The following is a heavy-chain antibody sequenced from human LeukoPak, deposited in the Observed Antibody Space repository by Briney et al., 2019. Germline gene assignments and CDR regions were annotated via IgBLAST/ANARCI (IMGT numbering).Heavy chain of an antibody. Sequence: LKISCKCSGFSFPSYWIGWVRPMPRKGLDGMDFIYPCDSDTRYSPSFQGQVPISADKSIITAYLQWSSLKASDTAMYDCARNRGSWFFGPQRQKLNAFDIWGQGTMVTVSS. V-gene: IGHV5-51*01. CDR2: IYPCDSDT. CDR3: ARNRGSWFFGPQRQKLNAFDI. CDR1: GFSFPSYW. D-gene: IGHD1-26*01. J-gene: IGHJ3*02.